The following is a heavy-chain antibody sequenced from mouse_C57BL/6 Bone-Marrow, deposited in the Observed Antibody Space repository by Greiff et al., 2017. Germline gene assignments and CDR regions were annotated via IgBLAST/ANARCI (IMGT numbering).Heavy chain of an antibody. Sequence: EVQLVESGGDLVKPGGSLKLSCAASGFTFSSYGMSWVRQTPDKRLEWVATISSGGSYTYYPDSVKGRFTISRDNAKNTRYLQMSSLKSEDTAMYYCARAGDYWGQGTTLTVSS. CDR3: ARAGDY. V-gene: IGHV5-6*01. CDR1: GFTFSSYG. CDR2: ISSGGSYT. J-gene: IGHJ2*01.